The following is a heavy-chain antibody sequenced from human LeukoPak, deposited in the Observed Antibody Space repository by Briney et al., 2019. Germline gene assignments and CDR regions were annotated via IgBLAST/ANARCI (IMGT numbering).Heavy chain of an antibody. J-gene: IGHJ6*02. CDR2: IYNSGST. Sequence: SETLSLTCIVSGGSISRYYWSWVRQSPGKGLGWIGDIYNSGSTNYNPSLKSRVTISVDTSKNQFSLKLSSVTAADTAVYYCASRAVGATKDYYYGMDVWGQGTTVTVSS. V-gene: IGHV4-59*08. CDR1: GGSISRYY. CDR3: ASRAVGATKDYYYGMDV. D-gene: IGHD1-26*01.